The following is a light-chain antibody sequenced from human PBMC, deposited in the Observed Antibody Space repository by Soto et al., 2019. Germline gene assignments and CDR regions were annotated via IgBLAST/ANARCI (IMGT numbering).Light chain of an antibody. CDR2: AVS. CDR1: QSISRY. V-gene: IGKV1-39*01. J-gene: IGKJ3*01. CDR3: QQNYITPLA. Sequence: DIEMTQSPSSLSASVGDRVTIPCRASQSISRYLNWYQQKPGKAPKLLIYAVSNLQSGVPSRFSGIGSGTDFTLTISSLQPEDFATYYCQQNYITPLAFVPGTKVDIK.